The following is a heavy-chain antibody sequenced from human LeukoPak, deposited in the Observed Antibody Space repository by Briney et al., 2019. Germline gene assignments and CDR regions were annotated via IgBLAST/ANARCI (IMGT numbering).Heavy chain of an antibody. CDR2: INPSGGST. CDR1: GGTFSSYA. CDR3: ARGDYYDSSAHTGGFDY. D-gene: IGHD3-22*01. J-gene: IGHJ4*02. Sequence: ASVKVSCKASGGTFSSYAISWVRQAPGQGLEWMGIINPSGGSTSYAQKFQGRVTMTRDMSTSTVYMELSSLRSEDTAVYYCARGDYYDSSAHTGGFDYWGQGTLVTVSS. V-gene: IGHV1-46*01.